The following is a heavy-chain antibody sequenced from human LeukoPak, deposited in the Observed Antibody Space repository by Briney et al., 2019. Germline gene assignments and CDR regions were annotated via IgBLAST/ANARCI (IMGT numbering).Heavy chain of an antibody. Sequence: GGSLRLSRAASGFTFNSCGFYWVRQAPGKGLEGVSSIGPTGTDRYYADSVRGRFTISRDNAKNSMYLQMDSLRDEDTAVYYCATETIGRHYDYWGQGTLLTVSS. CDR1: GFTFNSCG. J-gene: IGHJ4*02. CDR3: ATETIGRHYDY. CDR2: IGPTGTDR. D-gene: IGHD1-14*01. V-gene: IGHV3-21*01.